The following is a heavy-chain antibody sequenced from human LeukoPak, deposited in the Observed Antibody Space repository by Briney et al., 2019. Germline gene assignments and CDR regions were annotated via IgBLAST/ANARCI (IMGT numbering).Heavy chain of an antibody. CDR3: ARDKYSSSSLDY. V-gene: IGHV1-18*01. CDR2: ISAYNGNT. CDR1: GYTFSSYG. J-gene: IGHJ4*02. Sequence: ASVKVSCKASGYTFSSYGISWVRQAPGQGLEWMGWISAYNGNTNYAQKLQGRVTMTTDTSTSTAYMELRSLRSDDTAVYSCARDKYSSSSLDYWGQGTLVTVSS. D-gene: IGHD6-6*01.